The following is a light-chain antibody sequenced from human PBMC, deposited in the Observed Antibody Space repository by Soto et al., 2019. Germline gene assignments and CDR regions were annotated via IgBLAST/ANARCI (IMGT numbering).Light chain of an antibody. CDR1: QSISSF. CDR2: GAS. J-gene: IGKJ4*01. V-gene: IGKV1-39*01. CDR3: QQGSFTLT. Sequence: DIQMTQSPSTVSASVGDRVTITCRASQSISSFVAWYQQKPGKAPKLLISGASSLQGGVPSRFSGSGSGTDFTLTISSLQPEDFATYYCQQGSFTLTFGGGTKLEIK.